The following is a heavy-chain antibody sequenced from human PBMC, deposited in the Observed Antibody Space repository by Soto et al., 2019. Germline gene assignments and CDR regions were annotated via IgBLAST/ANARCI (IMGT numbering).Heavy chain of an antibody. Sequence: QVQLMQSGAEVKKPGASVRVSCQASGYTFTNYYVHWVRQAPGQGLEWMGFINPNGGSTTYAQKFQCRCTVTTDTSTRTVDMQVSSLRSEDTAVVYCARSAPYDYWGQGTLVTVSS. CDR1: GYTFTNYY. V-gene: IGHV1-46*01. CDR2: INPNGGST. J-gene: IGHJ4*02. CDR3: ARSAPYDY.